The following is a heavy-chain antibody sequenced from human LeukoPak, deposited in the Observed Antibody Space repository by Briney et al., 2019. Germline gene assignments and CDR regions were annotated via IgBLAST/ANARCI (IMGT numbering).Heavy chain of an antibody. CDR1: GGSFSGYY. J-gene: IGHJ3*02. Sequence: SSETLSLTCAVYGGSFSGYYWSWIRQPPGKGLEWIGEINHSGSTNYNPSLKSRVTISVDTSKNQFSLKLSSVTAADTAAYYCARHTMKDAFDIWGQGTMVTVSS. D-gene: IGHD3-22*01. CDR2: INHSGST. CDR3: ARHTMKDAFDI. V-gene: IGHV4-34*01.